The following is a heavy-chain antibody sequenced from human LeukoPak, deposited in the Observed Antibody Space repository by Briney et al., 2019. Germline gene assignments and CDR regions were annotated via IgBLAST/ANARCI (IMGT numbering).Heavy chain of an antibody. J-gene: IGHJ3*02. Sequence: PSETLSLTCTVSGYSISSGYYWGWIRQPPGKGLEWIGSIYHSGSTYYNPSLKSRVTISVDTSKNQFSLKLSSVTAADTAVYYCARRGLFRAFDIWGQGTMVTVSS. CDR2: IYHSGST. CDR1: GYSISSGYY. V-gene: IGHV4-38-2*02. CDR3: ARRGLFRAFDI. D-gene: IGHD3-16*01.